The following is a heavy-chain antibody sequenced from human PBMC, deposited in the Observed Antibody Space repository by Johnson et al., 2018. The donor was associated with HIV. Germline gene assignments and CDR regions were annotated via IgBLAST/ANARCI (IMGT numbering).Heavy chain of an antibody. J-gene: IGHJ3*02. D-gene: IGHD1-26*01. Sequence: VQLVESGGDLVQPGRSLRLSCTGSGFTFDDYAMTWFRQAPGKGLEWVGFIRSKAYGETTECAASVKDRFTISRDDSKNTLYLQMNSLKTEDTAVYYCTTSHPWEQGVGGAFDIWGQGTVVTVSS. CDR1: GFTFDDYA. CDR2: IRSKAYGETT. CDR3: TTSHPWEQGVGGAFDI. V-gene: IGHV3-49*03.